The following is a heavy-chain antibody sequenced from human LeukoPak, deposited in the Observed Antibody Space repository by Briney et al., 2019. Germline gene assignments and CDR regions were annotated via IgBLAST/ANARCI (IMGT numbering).Heavy chain of an antibody. CDR2: INHSGST. V-gene: IGHV4-34*01. CDR3: AREVGWLQPGYFDY. CDR1: GGSFSGYY. D-gene: IGHD5-24*01. J-gene: IGHJ4*02. Sequence: SETLSLTCAVYGGSFSGYYWSWIRQPPGKGLEWIGEINHSGSTNYNPSLKSRVTISVDTSKNQFSLKLSSVTAADTAVYYCAREVGWLQPGYFDYWGQGTLVTVSS.